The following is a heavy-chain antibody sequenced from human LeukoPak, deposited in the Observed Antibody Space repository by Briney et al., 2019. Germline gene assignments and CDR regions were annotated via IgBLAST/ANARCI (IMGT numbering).Heavy chain of an antibody. J-gene: IGHJ4*02. V-gene: IGHV3-23*01. Sequence: GGSLRLSCAASGFTFSSYAMSWVRQAPGKGLEWVSAISGSGGSTYYADSVKGRFTISRDNSKNTLYLQMNNLRAEDTAVYYCATDQAALYYFDYWGQGTLVTVSS. CDR3: ATDQAALYYFDY. CDR1: GFTFSSYA. D-gene: IGHD6-13*01. CDR2: ISGSGGST.